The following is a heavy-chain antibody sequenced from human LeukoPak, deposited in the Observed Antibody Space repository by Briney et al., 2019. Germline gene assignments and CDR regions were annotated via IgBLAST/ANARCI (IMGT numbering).Heavy chain of an antibody. J-gene: IGHJ3*02. Sequence: SETLSLTCTVSGGSISSGSYYWGWIRQPPGKGLEWIGSVYYSGSTYYKPSLRSRVTISVDTSKNQFSLKLSSVTAADTAVYYCARRAAAAPPDAFDIWGQGTMVTVSS. CDR1: GGSISSGSYY. CDR3: ARRAAAAPPDAFDI. V-gene: IGHV4-39*01. CDR2: VYYSGST. D-gene: IGHD6-25*01.